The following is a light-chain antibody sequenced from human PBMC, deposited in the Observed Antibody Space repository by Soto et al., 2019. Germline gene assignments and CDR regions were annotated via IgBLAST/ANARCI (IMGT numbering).Light chain of an antibody. CDR1: QTISSW. Sequence: DIQMTQSPSTLSASVGDRVTITCQASQTISSWLAWYQQRPGKAPNLLIYKASTLQSGVPSRFSGSGSVTEFSLTLSSLQPDDFATYYFQPYNTYALTFGGGTTVELK. V-gene: IGKV1-5*03. CDR2: KAS. J-gene: IGKJ4*01. CDR3: QPYNTYALT.